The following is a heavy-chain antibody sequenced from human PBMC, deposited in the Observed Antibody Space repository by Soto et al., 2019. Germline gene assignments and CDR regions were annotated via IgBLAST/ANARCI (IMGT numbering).Heavy chain of an antibody. Sequence: ETLSLTCTVSGGSISSYYWSWIRQPPGKGLEWIGYIYYSGSTNYNPSLKSRVTISVDTSKNQFSLKLSSVTAADTAVYYCARNVVAANDKPGDYFDYWGQGTLVTVSS. D-gene: IGHD2-15*01. V-gene: IGHV4-59*01. CDR3: ARNVVAANDKPGDYFDY. J-gene: IGHJ4*02. CDR2: IYYSGST. CDR1: GGSISSYY.